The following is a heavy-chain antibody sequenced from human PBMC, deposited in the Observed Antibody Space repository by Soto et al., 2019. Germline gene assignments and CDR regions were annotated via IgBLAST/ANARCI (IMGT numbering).Heavy chain of an antibody. Sequence: ASLRVSCKSSCYTFPSYGISWVRQAPGQGLEWMGWISAYNGNTNYAQKLQGRVTMTTDTSTSTAYMELRSLRSDDTAVYYCARPLGTYSGSYRLDYWGQGTLVTVSS. CDR2: ISAYNGNT. CDR3: ARPLGTYSGSYRLDY. J-gene: IGHJ4*02. V-gene: IGHV1-18*04. CDR1: CYTFPSYG. D-gene: IGHD1-26*01.